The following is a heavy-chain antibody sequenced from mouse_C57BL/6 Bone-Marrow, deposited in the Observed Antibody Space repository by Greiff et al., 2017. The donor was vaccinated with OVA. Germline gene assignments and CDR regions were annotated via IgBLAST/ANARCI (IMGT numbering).Heavy chain of an antibody. Sequence: EVKLMESGAELVRPGASVKLSCTASGFNIKDDYMHWVKQRPEQGLEWIGWIDPENGDTEYASKFQGKATITADTSSNTAYLQLSSLTSEDTAVYYGTTSDDYHAMDYWGQGTSVTVSS. CDR2: IDPENGDT. CDR1: GFNIKDDY. V-gene: IGHV14-4*01. J-gene: IGHJ4*01. CDR3: TTSDDYHAMDY.